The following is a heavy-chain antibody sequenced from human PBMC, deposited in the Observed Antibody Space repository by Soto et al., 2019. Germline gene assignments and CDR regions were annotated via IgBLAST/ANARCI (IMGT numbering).Heavy chain of an antibody. V-gene: IGHV3-23*01. D-gene: IGHD2-15*01. CDR1: GFTFSSYA. CDR3: AKREPHDIVVVVAATPVRSPNFDY. Sequence: GGSLRLSCAASGFTFSSYAMSWVRQAPGKGLEWVSAISGSGGSTYYADSVKGRFTISRDNSKNTLYLQMNSLRAEDTAVYYCAKREPHDIVVVVAATPVRSPNFDYWGQGTLVTVSS. J-gene: IGHJ4*02. CDR2: ISGSGGST.